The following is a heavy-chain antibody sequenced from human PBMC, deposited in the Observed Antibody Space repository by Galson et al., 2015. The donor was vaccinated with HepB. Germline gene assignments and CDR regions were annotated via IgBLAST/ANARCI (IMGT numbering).Heavy chain of an antibody. CDR3: AREGGPYDAFDI. Sequence: SLRLSCAASGFTFSSYAMHWVRQAPGKGLEWVAVISYDGSNKYYADSVKGRFTISRDNSKNTLHLQMNSLRAEDTAVYYCAREGGPYDAFDIWGQGTMVTVSS. V-gene: IGHV3-30-3*01. D-gene: IGHD3-16*01. CDR2: ISYDGSNK. CDR1: GFTFSSYA. J-gene: IGHJ3*02.